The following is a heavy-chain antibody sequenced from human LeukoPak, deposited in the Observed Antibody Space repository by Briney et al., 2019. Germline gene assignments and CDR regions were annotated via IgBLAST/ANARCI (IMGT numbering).Heavy chain of an antibody. CDR1: GGAISSYY. CDR2: IYYSGTT. D-gene: IGHD6-19*01. CDR3: ARGSGWYFY. Sequence: SETLSLTCTVSGGAISSYYWSWIRQPPGKGLEWIGYIYYSGTTNYNPSLKSRVTISVDTSKNQFSLKLSSVTAADTAVYYCARGSGWYFYWGQGTLVTVSS. V-gene: IGHV4-59*01. J-gene: IGHJ4*02.